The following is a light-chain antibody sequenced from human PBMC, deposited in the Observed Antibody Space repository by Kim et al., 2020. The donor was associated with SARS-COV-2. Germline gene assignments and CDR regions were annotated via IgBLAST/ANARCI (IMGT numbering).Light chain of an antibody. CDR1: NIGSKS. CDR2: DDR. V-gene: IGLV3-21*03. J-gene: IGLJ1*01. CDR3: QVWDTPSDHYV. Sequence: SKKATDTCWGNNIGSKSVQGYQQKPGQAPVLVIYDDRDRPSGIPERFSGSNSGNTATLSISRVEAGDEADYFCQVWDTPSDHYVFATGTKVTVL.